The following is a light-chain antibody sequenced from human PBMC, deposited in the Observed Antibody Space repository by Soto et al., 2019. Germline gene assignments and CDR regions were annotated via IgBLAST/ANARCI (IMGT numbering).Light chain of an antibody. CDR3: QQYGRSPSFT. V-gene: IGKV3-20*01. CDR1: QSVSSSY. J-gene: IGKJ3*01. Sequence: EIVLTQSPGTLSLSPGERATLSCRASQSVSSSYLAWYQQKPGQAPSLLIYSASGRATGIPDRFRGSRSETDLNLTVSTVNPQDVAVYYCQQYGRSPSFTFGPGTKVDIK. CDR2: SAS.